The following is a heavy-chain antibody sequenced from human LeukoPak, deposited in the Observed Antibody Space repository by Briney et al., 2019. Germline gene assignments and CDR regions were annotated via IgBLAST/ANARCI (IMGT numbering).Heavy chain of an antibody. CDR3: AREPWGVGATHFDY. CDR2: IYYSGST. CDR1: VGSISSYY. D-gene: IGHD1-26*01. Sequence: SETLSLTCTVSVGSISSYYWSWIRQPPWKGREWIGYIYYSGSTNYNPSLKSRVTISVDTSKNQFSLKLSSVTAADTAVYYCAREPWGVGATHFDYWGQGTLVTVSS. V-gene: IGHV4-59*01. J-gene: IGHJ4*02.